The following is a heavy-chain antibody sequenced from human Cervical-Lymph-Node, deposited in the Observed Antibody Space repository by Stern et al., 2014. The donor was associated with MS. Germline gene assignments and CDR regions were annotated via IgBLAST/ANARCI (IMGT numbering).Heavy chain of an antibody. V-gene: IGHV3-21*01. CDR2: IRGGTGST. D-gene: IGHD3-16*01. CDR1: ASTFSAYS. CDR3: TTRDNYGDY. Sequence: QLVESGGGLVKPGGSLRLSCAVSASTFSAYSINWVRPAPGQGLEWVASIRGGTGSTYYADSVKGRFAISRDNDKKSLYLHMTTLRVEDTAIYYCTTRDNYGDYWGQGTLVTVSS. J-gene: IGHJ4*02.